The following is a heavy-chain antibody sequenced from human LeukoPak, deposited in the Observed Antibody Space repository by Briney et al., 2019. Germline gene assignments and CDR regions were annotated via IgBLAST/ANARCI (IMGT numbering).Heavy chain of an antibody. J-gene: IGHJ4*02. CDR1: GGSISSGDYY. Sequence: SETLSLTCTVSGGSISSGDYYWSWIRQPPGKGLEWIGYIYYSGSTYYNPSLKSRVTISVDTSKNQFSLKLSSVTAADTAVYYCARAYSSSGHFDYWGQGTLVTVSS. D-gene: IGHD6-6*01. CDR3: ARAYSSSGHFDY. CDR2: IYYSGST. V-gene: IGHV4-30-4*08.